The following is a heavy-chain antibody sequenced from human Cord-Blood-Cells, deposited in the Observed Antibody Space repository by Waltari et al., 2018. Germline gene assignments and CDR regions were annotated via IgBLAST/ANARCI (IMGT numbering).Heavy chain of an antibody. V-gene: IGHV4-34*01. CDR1: GGSFSGYY. J-gene: IGHJ3*02. CDR2: INHSGST. D-gene: IGHD7-27*01. Sequence: QVQLQQWGAELLKHSETQSLSRAVYGGSFSGYYWSWIRQPPGKGLEWIGEINHSGSTNYNPSLKSRVTISVDTSKNQFSLKLSSVTAADTAVYYCARPLPGDDAFDIWGQGTMVTVSS. CDR3: ARPLPGDDAFDI.